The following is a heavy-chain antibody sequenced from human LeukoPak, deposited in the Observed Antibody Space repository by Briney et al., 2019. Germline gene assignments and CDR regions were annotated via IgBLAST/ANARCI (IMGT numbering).Heavy chain of an antibody. D-gene: IGHD2-15*01. J-gene: IGHJ4*02. Sequence: GRSLRLSCAASGFTFDDYAMHWVRQAPGKGLEWVSGISWNSGSIGYADSVKGRFTISRDNAKNSLYLQMNSLRAEDTALYYCAKDSGGLFDYWGQGTLVTVSS. CDR1: GFTFDDYA. CDR2: ISWNSGSI. CDR3: AKDSGGLFDY. V-gene: IGHV3-9*01.